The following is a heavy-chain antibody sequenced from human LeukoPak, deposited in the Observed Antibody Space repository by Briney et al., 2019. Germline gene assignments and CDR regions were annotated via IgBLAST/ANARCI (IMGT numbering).Heavy chain of an antibody. CDR2: ISDYNGNT. CDR1: GYTFTSYG. J-gene: IGHJ6*02. D-gene: IGHD3-3*01. V-gene: IGHV1-18*01. CDR3: ARNRGDGITIVGVGPRYYYGMDV. Sequence: GASVTVSCKASGYTFTSYGSSWVRQARGQGLECMGSISDYNGNTNYAQKLQGRVTMTTDTSTSTAYMELRSLRSDHTAVYYCARNRGDGITIVGVGPRYYYGMDVWGQGTTVTVSS.